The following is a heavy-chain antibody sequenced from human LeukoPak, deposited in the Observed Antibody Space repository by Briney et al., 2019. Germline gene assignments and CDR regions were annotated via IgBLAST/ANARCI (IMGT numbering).Heavy chain of an antibody. CDR3: ARGYGGNSGYFDY. CDR1: GSTFSSYG. Sequence: GGSLRLSCAASGSTFSSYGMHWVRQAPGKGLEWVAVIWYDGSNKYYADSVKGRFTISRDNSKNTLYLQMNSLRAEDTAVYYCARGYGGNSGYFDYWGQGTLVTVSS. J-gene: IGHJ4*02. D-gene: IGHD4-23*01. V-gene: IGHV3-33*01. CDR2: IWYDGSNK.